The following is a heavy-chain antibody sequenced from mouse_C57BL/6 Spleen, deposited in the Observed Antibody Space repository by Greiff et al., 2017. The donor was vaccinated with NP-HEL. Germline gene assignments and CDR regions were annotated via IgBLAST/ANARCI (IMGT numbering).Heavy chain of an antibody. CDR1: GYSITSGYY. V-gene: IGHV3-6*01. Sequence: EVQLQQSGPGLVKPSQSLSLTCSVTGYSITSGYYWNWIRQFPGNKLEWMGYISYDGSNNYNPSLKNRISITRDTSKNQFFLKLNSVTTEDTATYYCAREDWEEGGGYWGQGTTLTVSS. D-gene: IGHD4-1*01. CDR2: ISYDGSN. CDR3: AREDWEEGGGY. J-gene: IGHJ2*01.